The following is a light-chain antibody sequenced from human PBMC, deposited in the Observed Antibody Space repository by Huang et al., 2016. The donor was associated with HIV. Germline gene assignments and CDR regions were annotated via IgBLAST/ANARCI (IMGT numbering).Light chain of an antibody. CDR2: LGS. V-gene: IGKV2-28*01. CDR3: MQALQTP. CDR1: QSLLQSTAYTY. J-gene: IGKJ5*01. Sequence: IVMTQSPLSLPVTPGEPASISCRSSQSLLQSTAYTYLNWNLQKPGQSPHLLINLGSNRASVVPDRFSSSGSGTDFTMKITRVEAEDVGVYYYMQALQTPFGQGTRLEMK.